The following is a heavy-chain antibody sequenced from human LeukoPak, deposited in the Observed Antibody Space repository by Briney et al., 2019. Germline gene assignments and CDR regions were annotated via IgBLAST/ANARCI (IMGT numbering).Heavy chain of an antibody. V-gene: IGHV3-30-3*01. CDR3: ARGIMYGMDV. Sequence: GGSLRLPCAASGFTFSSYAMHWVRQAPGKGLEWVAVISYDGSNKYYADSVKGRFTISRDNSKNTLYLQMNSLRAEDTAVYYCARGIMYGMDVWGQGTTVTVSS. D-gene: IGHD1-14*01. CDR1: GFTFSSYA. J-gene: IGHJ6*02. CDR2: ISYDGSNK.